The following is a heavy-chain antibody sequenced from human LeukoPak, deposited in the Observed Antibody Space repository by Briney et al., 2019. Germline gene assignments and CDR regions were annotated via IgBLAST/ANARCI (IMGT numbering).Heavy chain of an antibody. D-gene: IGHD6-19*01. J-gene: IGHJ4*02. V-gene: IGHV3-53*01. CDR1: GFTVSSNS. Sequence: GGSLRLSCTVSGFTVSSNSMSWVRQAPGKGLEWVSFIYSDNTHYSDSVKGRFTISRDNSKNTLYLQMNSLRAEDTAVYYCAKERTHSSGWRDFDYWGQGTLVTVSS. CDR3: AKERTHSSGWRDFDY. CDR2: IYSDNT.